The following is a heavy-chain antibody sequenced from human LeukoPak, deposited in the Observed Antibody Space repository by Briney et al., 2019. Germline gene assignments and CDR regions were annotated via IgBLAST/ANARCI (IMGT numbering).Heavy chain of an antibody. CDR2: ISSSSSYI. Sequence: GGSLRLSCAASGFTFSSYAMSWVRQAPGKGLEWVSSISSSSSYIYYADSVKGRFTISRDNAKNSLYLQMNSLRAEDTAVYYCATIQLAAAPDYWGQGTLVTVSS. V-gene: IGHV3-21*01. CDR1: GFTFSSYA. D-gene: IGHD6-13*01. CDR3: ATIQLAAAPDY. J-gene: IGHJ4*02.